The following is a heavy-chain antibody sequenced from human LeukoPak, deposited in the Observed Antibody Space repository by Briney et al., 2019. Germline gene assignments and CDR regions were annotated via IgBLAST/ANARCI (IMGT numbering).Heavy chain of an antibody. Sequence: GGSLRLSCSASGFTFDDYAVSWFRQAPGKGLEWVGFIRSKAFGGTPEYAASVRGRFTISRDDSKSIAYLRMNSLKTEDTAVYYCTRNTVTVHFDYWSQGTLVTVSS. J-gene: IGHJ4*02. V-gene: IGHV3-49*03. D-gene: IGHD4-17*01. CDR1: GFTFDDYA. CDR3: TRNTVTVHFDY. CDR2: IRSKAFGGTP.